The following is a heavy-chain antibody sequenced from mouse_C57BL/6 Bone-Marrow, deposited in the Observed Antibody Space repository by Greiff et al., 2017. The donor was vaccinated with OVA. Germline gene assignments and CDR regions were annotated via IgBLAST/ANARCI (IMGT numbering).Heavy chain of an antibody. V-gene: IGHV2-2*01. CDR2: IWSGGCT. CDR1: GFSLTSYG. J-gene: IGHJ2*01. CDR3: AWITPVHYFDY. Sequence: QVQLQQSGPGLVQPSQSLSITCTVSGFSLTSYGVHWVRQSPGKGLEWLGVIWSGGCTDYNAAFISRLSISKDNSKSQVFFKMNSLQADDTAIYYCAWITPVHYFDYWGQGTTLTVSS.